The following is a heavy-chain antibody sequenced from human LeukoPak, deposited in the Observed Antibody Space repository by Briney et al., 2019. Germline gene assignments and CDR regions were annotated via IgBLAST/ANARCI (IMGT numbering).Heavy chain of an antibody. CDR1: GFTFSSYG. CDR3: AKYRGYSYGYPDY. CDR2: IRYDGSNK. D-gene: IGHD5-18*01. J-gene: IGHJ4*02. Sequence: GGSLRLSCAASGFTFSSYGMHWVRQAPGKGLEWVAFIRYDGSNKYYADSVKGRFTISRDNSKNTLYLQMNSLRAEDTAVYYCAKYRGYSYGYPDYWGQGTLVTVSS. V-gene: IGHV3-30*02.